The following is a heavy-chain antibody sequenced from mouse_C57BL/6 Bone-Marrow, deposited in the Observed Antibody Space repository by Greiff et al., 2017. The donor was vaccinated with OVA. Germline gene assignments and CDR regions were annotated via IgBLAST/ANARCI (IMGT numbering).Heavy chain of an antibody. CDR1: GYSITSDY. V-gene: IGHV3-8*01. CDR3: AGSRRGYYCAVDY. Sequence: EVKLEESGPGLAKPSQTLSLTCSVTGYSITSDYWNWIRKFPGHKLEYMGYISYSGSTYYNPSLKSRISITRDTSKNQYYLQWNSVTTENTATYYGAGSRRGYYCAVDYWGQGTSVTVSS. J-gene: IGHJ4*01. CDR2: ISYSGST.